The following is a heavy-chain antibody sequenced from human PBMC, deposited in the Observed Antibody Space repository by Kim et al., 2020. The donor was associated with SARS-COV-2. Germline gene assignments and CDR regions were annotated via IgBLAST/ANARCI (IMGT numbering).Heavy chain of an antibody. D-gene: IGHD6-13*01. CDR1: GFTFSSYA. J-gene: IGHJ5*02. CDR3: AKGVAAGPLEQRAPRFDP. Sequence: GGSLRLSCAASGFTFSSYAMSWVRQAPGKGLEWVSGVGGSGGSTYYSDSVKGRFTISRDNSKNTLYLQMNSLRAEDTALYYCAKGVAAGPLEQRAPRFDPWGQGTLVTVSS. V-gene: IGHV3-23*01. CDR2: VGGSGGST.